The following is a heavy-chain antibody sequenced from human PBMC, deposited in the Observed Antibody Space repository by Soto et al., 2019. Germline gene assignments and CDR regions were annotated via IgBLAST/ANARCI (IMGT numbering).Heavy chain of an antibody. D-gene: IGHD3-16*01. Sequence: EVQLLDSGGGLVQPGGSLRLSCAASGFTFSNYAMTWVRQGPGKGREWVSGIRGSGGRSYYADSVKGRFTISRDNSKSTLYLQMNSLRAEDTAVYYCAKAYFVWSSEQPYYFDYWGQGTLVTVSS. CDR2: IRGSGGRS. V-gene: IGHV3-23*01. CDR3: AKAYFVWSSEQPYYFDY. CDR1: GFTFSNYA. J-gene: IGHJ4*02.